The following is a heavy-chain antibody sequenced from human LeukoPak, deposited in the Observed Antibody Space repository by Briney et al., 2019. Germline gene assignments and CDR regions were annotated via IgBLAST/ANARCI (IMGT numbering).Heavy chain of an antibody. CDR2: ITGDSTSI. V-gene: IGHV3-48*03. D-gene: IGHD3-10*01. CDR1: GXTFGSSE. CDR3: DYRGT. Sequence: PGGSLRLSCAASGXTFGSSEINWMRQPPGRDPQWVSSITGDSTSIHYADSVRGRFTISRDRDRGKILVYLDMSSLRDEDTGVYYCDYRGTWGPGTLVTVSS. J-gene: IGHJ5*02.